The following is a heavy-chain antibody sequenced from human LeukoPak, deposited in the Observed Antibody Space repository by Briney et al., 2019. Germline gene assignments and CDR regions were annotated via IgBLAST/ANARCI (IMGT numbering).Heavy chain of an antibody. V-gene: IGHV1-2*02. CDR3: ARADSSSSYAFDI. J-gene: IGHJ3*02. CDR2: INPNSGGT. Sequence: GASVKVSCKASGYTFTGYYMHWVRQAPGQGREWMGWINPNSGGTNYAQKFQGRVTMTRDTSISTAYMELSRLRSDDTAVYYCARADSSSSYAFDIWGQGTMVTVSS. D-gene: IGHD6-6*01. CDR1: GYTFTGYY.